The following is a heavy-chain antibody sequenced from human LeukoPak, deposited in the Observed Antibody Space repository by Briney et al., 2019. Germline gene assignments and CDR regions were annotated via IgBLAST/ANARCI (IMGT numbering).Heavy chain of an antibody. D-gene: IGHD5-12*01. CDR3: ARGRGYSGYDASFDY. J-gene: IGHJ4*02. CDR2: INSDGSST. CDR1: GFTFSSYW. Sequence: GGSLRLSCAASGFTFSSYWMHWVRQAPGKGLVWVSRINSDGSSTSYADSVKGRFTISRDNAKNTLYLQMNSLRAEDTAVYYCARGRGYSGYDASFDYWGQGTLVTVSS. V-gene: IGHV3-74*01.